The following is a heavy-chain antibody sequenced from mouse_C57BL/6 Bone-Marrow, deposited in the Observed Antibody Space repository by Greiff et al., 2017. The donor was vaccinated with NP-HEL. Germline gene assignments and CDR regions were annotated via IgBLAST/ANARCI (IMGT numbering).Heavy chain of an antibody. CDR1: GYTFTNYW. CDR3: ARDSSGYGY. D-gene: IGHD3-2*02. CDR2: IYPGGGYT. V-gene: IGHV1-63*01. J-gene: IGHJ2*01. Sequence: QVQLKESGAELVRPGTSVKMSCKASGYTFTNYWIGWAKQRPGHGLEWIGDIYPGGGYTNYNEKFKGKATLTADKSSSTAYMQFSSLTSEDSAIYYCARDSSGYGYWGQGTTLTVSS.